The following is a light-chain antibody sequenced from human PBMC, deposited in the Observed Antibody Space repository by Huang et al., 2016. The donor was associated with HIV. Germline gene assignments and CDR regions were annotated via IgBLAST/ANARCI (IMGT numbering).Light chain of an antibody. CDR3: QQTHTTPWT. CDR1: QSVTTY. CDR2: GTS. Sequence: DIHMTQSPSSLPASVGDRVTITCRASQSVTTYLNWYQQKPGTAPTLLMYGTSTLHRGVPSRFRGSGSGTHFTLTITSLRPEDFATYYCQQTHTTPWTFGPGTKVEIK. V-gene: IGKV1-39*01. J-gene: IGKJ1*01.